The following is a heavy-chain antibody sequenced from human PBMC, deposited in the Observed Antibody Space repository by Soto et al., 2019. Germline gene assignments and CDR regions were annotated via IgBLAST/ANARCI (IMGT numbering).Heavy chain of an antibody. V-gene: IGHV1-69*12. CDR1: GGTFSSYA. J-gene: IGHJ6*02. CDR2: IIPICGTA. Sequence: QVQLVQSGAEVKKPGSSVKVSCKASGGTFSSYAISWVRQAPGQGLEWMGGIIPICGTANYAQKFQGRVTITADESTSTAYMELGSLRSEDTAVYYCAIGRGLPHYYYCGMDVWGQGTTVTVSS. CDR3: AIGRGLPHYYYCGMDV. D-gene: IGHD2-15*01.